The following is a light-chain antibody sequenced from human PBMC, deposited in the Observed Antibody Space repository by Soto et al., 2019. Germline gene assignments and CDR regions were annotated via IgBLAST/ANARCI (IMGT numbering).Light chain of an antibody. J-gene: IGLJ3*02. CDR1: SGVVSGGHY. CDR3: LLSFSGAYVV. CDR2: ETT. Sequence: QAVVTQEPSLTVSPGVTVSRTCGSNSGVVSGGHYPCWFQQKPGQAPRTLIYETTLKHPWTPARFSGSLLGGKAALTLSGAQPEDEAEYYCLLSFSGAYVVFGGGTKVTV. V-gene: IGLV7-46*01.